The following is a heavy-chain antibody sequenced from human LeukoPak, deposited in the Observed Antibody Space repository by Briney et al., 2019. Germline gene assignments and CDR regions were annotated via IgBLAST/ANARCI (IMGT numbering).Heavy chain of an antibody. J-gene: IGHJ2*01. D-gene: IGHD6-19*01. CDR2: ISYSGNT. CDR1: GGSFSSSSYY. Sequence: SETLSLTCSVSGGSFSSSSYYWGWIRQPPGKGLEWIGSISYSGNTYYNPSLKSRVTISVDTSKNQFSLKLSSVTAADTAVYYCARRPTIAVAWWYFDLWGRGTLVTVSS. CDR3: ARRPTIAVAWWYFDL. V-gene: IGHV4-39*01.